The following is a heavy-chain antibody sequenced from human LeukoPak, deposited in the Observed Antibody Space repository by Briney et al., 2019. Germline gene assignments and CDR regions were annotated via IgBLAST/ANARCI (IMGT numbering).Heavy chain of an antibody. CDR1: GFTVSDYY. CDR2: IHSGGTI. CDR3: AFGRYPFDY. V-gene: IGHV3-66*01. J-gene: IGHJ4*02. D-gene: IGHD3-16*02. Sequence: GGSLRLSCEASGFTVSDYYMSWVRQAPGKGLEWVSLIHSGGTIYYTDSVKGRFTISRDNSKNTLYLQTNSLTIEDTAVYYCAFGRYPFDYWGQGTLVTVSS.